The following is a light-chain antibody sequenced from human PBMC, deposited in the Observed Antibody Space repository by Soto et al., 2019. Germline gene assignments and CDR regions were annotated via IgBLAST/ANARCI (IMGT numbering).Light chain of an antibody. V-gene: IGKV2-28*01. CDR1: QSLQHSNGYNY. J-gene: IGKJ5*01. CDR2: LAS. Sequence: VITQSPRSLPVTPGEPASISCRSSQSLQHSNGYNYLDWYFQKPGQSPQLLIHLASNRASGVPVRFSGSGSGTDFTLNISSVEAEDVGLYYCMQGVQMPPITFGQGTRLEIK. CDR3: MQGVQMPPIT.